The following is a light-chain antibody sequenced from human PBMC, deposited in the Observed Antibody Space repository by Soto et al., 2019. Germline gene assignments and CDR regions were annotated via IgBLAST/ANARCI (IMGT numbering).Light chain of an antibody. Sequence: QSALTQPPSASGSLGQSVIISCTGTSSDVGGYNYVSWHQQHPGKAPKLMIYEVSKRPSGVPDRFSGSKSGNTASLTVSGVQAEDEADYYCWSYAGGPVVFGGGTKLTVL. CDR3: WSYAGGPVV. V-gene: IGLV2-8*01. CDR2: EVS. J-gene: IGLJ2*01. CDR1: SSDVGGYNY.